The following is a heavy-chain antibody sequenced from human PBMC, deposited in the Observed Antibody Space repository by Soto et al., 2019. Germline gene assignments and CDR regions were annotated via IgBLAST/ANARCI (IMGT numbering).Heavy chain of an antibody. Sequence: VGSLRLSCAASGFSFSHYWMHWVRQAPGEGLVWVSRISPDGRTTTYADSVKGRFTISRDNAKSTLYLQMNSLTVEDGAVYYCADSWLPTSYWGPGTLVTVSS. V-gene: IGHV3-74*01. CDR1: GFSFSHYW. CDR3: ADSWLPTSY. D-gene: IGHD3-10*01. CDR2: ISPDGRTT. J-gene: IGHJ4*02.